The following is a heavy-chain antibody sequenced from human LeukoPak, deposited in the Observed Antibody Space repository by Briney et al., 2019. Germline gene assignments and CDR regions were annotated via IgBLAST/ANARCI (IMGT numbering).Heavy chain of an antibody. CDR2: INSDGSST. CDR3: ASDMLWFGEFS. D-gene: IGHD3-10*01. Sequence: GGSLRLSCAASGFTFSGYLMHWVRQAPGKGLVWVSRINSDGSSTGYADSVKGRFTISRDNAKNTLYLQMNSLGAEDTAVYYCASDMLWFGEFSWGQGTLVTVSS. J-gene: IGHJ4*02. CDR1: GFTFSGYL. V-gene: IGHV3-74*01.